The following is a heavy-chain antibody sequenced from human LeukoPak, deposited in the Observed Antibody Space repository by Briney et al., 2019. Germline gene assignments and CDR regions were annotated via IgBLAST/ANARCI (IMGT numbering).Heavy chain of an antibody. J-gene: IGHJ4*02. CDR2: ISSSSSYI. D-gene: IGHD1-26*01. CDR3: ARDLTRGRYPGG. CDR1: GFTFSSYS. Sequence: GGSLRLSCAASGFTFSSYSMNWVRQAPGKGLEWVSSISSSSSYIYYADSVKGRFTISRDNAKNSLYLQMNSLRAEDTAVYYCARDLTRGRYPGGWGQGTLVTVSS. V-gene: IGHV3-21*01.